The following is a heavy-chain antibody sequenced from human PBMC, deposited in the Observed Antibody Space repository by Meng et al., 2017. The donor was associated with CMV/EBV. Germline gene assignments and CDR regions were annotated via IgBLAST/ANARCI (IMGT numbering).Heavy chain of an antibody. Sequence: GESLKISCAASGFTFSGSAMHWVRQASGKGLEWVGRIRSKANSYATAYAASVKGRFTISRDDSKNTAYLQMNSLKTEDTAVYYCTTNSYLGYCSSTGCVGYWGQGTLVTVSS. CDR2: IRSKANSYAT. CDR1: GFTFSGSA. V-gene: IGHV3-73*01. J-gene: IGHJ4*02. D-gene: IGHD2-2*01. CDR3: TTNSYLGYCSSTGCVGY.